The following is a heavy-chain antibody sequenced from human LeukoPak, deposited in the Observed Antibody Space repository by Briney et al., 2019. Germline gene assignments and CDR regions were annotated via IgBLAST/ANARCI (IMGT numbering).Heavy chain of an antibody. CDR3: ARLYRAYCGGDCYSRLARKYYYYMDV. V-gene: IGHV4-39*01. D-gene: IGHD2-21*02. Sequence: SETLSLTCTVSGGSISSSSYYWGWIRQPPGKGLEWIGSIFYSGSSYYNPSLRSRVTVSIDTSRNQFSLELSSVTAADTAVYYCARLYRAYCGGDCYSRLARKYYYYMDVWGKGTTVTISS. CDR1: GGSISSSSYY. J-gene: IGHJ6*03. CDR2: IFYSGSS.